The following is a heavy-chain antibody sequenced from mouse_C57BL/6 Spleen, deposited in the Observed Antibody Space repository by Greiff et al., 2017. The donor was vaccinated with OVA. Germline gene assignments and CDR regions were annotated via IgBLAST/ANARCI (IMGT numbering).Heavy chain of an antibody. CDR2: IDPETGGT. CDR3: TRPYYGSSYYFDY. CDR1: GYTFTDYD. V-gene: IGHV1-15*01. D-gene: IGHD1-1*01. Sequence: QVQLQQSGAELVRPGASVTLSCKASGYTFTDYDMHWVKQTPVHGLEWIGAIDPETGGTAYNQKFKGKAILTADKSSSTAYMELRSLTSEDSAVYYCTRPYYGSSYYFDYWGQGTTLTVSS. J-gene: IGHJ2*01.